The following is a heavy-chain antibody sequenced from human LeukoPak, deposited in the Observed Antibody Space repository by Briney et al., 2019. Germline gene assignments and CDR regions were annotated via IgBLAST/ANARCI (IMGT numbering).Heavy chain of an antibody. D-gene: IGHD3-10*01. CDR1: GFTFSSYG. J-gene: IGHJ4*02. Sequence: GRSLRLSCAASGFTFSSYGMHWVRQAPGKGLGWVAVISYDGSNKYYADSVKGRFTISRDNSKNTLYLQMNSLRAEDTAVYYCAKVSLKLLWFGELSGWGQGTLVTVSS. CDR3: AKVSLKLLWFGELSG. V-gene: IGHV3-30*18. CDR2: ISYDGSNK.